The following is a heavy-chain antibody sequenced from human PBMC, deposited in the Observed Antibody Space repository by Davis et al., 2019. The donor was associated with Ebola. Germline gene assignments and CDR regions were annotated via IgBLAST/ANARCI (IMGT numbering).Heavy chain of an antibody. Sequence: SETLSLTCTVSGGSISSYYWSWIRQPPGKGLEWLGYIYYSGSTNYNPSLKSRVTISVDTSKNQFSLKLSSVTAADTAVYYCARSIGIAAAVGNFDYWGQGTLVTVSS. CDR1: GGSISSYY. D-gene: IGHD6-13*01. J-gene: IGHJ4*02. CDR2: IYYSGST. V-gene: IGHV4-59*01. CDR3: ARSIGIAAAVGNFDY.